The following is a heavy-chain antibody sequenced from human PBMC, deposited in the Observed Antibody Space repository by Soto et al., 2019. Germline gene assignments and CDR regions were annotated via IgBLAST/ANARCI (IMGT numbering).Heavy chain of an antibody. CDR1: GFTFSSYA. J-gene: IGHJ4*02. D-gene: IGHD1-7*01. Sequence: QVQLVESGGGVVQPGRSLRLSCAASGFTFSSYAMHWVRQAPGKGLEWVAVISYDGGNKYYADSVKGRFTISRDNSKNTLYLQMNSLRAEDTAVYYCAREENWNYVGFDYWGQGTLVTVSS. CDR3: AREENWNYVGFDY. CDR2: ISYDGGNK. V-gene: IGHV3-30-3*01.